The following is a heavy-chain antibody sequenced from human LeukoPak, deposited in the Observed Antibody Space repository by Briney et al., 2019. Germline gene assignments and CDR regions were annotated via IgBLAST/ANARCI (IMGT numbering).Heavy chain of an antibody. CDR3: ARVAVCSGGSCYSSPDLYYYYYMDV. D-gene: IGHD2-15*01. CDR1: GFTVSSNY. Sequence: GGSLRLSCAASGFTVSSNYMNWVRQAPGKGLEWVSSISSSSSYIYYADSVKGRFTISRDNAKNSLYLQMNSLRAEDTAVYYCARVAVCSGGSCYSSPDLYYYYYMDVWGKGTTVTISS. J-gene: IGHJ6*03. CDR2: ISSSSSYI. V-gene: IGHV3-21*01.